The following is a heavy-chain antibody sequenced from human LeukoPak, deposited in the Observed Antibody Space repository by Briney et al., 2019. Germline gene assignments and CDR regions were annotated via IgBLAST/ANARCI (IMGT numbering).Heavy chain of an antibody. J-gene: IGHJ4*02. Sequence: SETLSLTCTVSGGSISSSSYDWDWPRQPPGRGLEWIASIYYSGSTYYNPSLKSRVTISVDTSKNQFSLKLSSVTAADTAVYYCARDVAARPGLDFDYWGQGTLVTVSS. V-gene: IGHV4-39*02. CDR2: IYYSGST. D-gene: IGHD6-6*01. CDR3: ARDVAARPGLDFDY. CDR1: GGSISSSSYD.